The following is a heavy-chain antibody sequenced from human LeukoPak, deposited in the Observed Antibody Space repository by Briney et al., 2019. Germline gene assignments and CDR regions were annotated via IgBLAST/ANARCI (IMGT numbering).Heavy chain of an antibody. CDR2: ISWDGGSA. D-gene: IGHD6-19*01. J-gene: IGHJ4*02. CDR3: VKDMGSSGWYPRPFDH. Sequence: GGSLRLSCAASGFTFDDYTMHWVRQSPGKGLEWVGLISWDGGSAYYGESVKGRFSISRDNNKNSLFLQMSSLRTEDTAFYYCVKDMGSSGWYPRPFDHWGQGTLVTVSS. V-gene: IGHV3-43*01. CDR1: GFTFDDYT.